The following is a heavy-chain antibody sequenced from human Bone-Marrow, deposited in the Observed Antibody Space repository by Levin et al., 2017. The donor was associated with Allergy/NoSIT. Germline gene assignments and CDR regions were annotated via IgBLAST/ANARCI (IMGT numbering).Heavy chain of an antibody. CDR2: FDPENGET. D-gene: IGHD6-19*01. CDR3: ASVPAGQWLVLFND. J-gene: IGHJ4*02. Sequence: ASVKVSCKISGYSLTELSMHWVRQTPGKGLEWMGGFDPENGETIYAQKFQDRVTLTEDTSTDTIYMELRSLTSEDTAVYYCASVPAGQWLVLFNDWGQGTLVTVSS. V-gene: IGHV1-24*01. CDR1: GYSLTELS.